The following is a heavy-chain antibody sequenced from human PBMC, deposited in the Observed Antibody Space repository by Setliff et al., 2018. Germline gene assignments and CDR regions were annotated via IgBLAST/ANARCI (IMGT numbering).Heavy chain of an antibody. CDR3: AGPFDVGPYPRPIDGLDL. V-gene: IGHV1-2*02. Sequence: ASVKVSCKASGYIFRDYYIHWVRQAPGQGLEWMGWINPNSGGREYAEAFQGRITMTGDTSIKTAVMELSGLTSDDTAVYYCAGPFDVGPYPRPIDGLDLWGQGTRVTVSS. D-gene: IGHD3-9*01. CDR1: GYIFRDYY. J-gene: IGHJ3*01. CDR2: INPNSGGR.